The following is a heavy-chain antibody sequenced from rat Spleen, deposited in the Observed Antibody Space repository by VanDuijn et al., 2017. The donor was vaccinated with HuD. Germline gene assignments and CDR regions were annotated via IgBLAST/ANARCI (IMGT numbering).Heavy chain of an antibody. CDR2: ISHDGDNT. V-gene: IGHV5-25*01. CDR1: GFTFSYYG. CDR3: TTVYKSTGIPTLFDY. Sequence: EVQLVESGGGLVQPGRSMKLSCAASGFTFSYYGMAWVRQAPKKGLEWLAYISHDGDNTYYRDPVTGRFTIPRDNAESTLYLQMDSLRSEDTATYYCTTVYKSTGIPTLFDYWGQGVMVTVSS. J-gene: IGHJ2*01. D-gene: IGHD1-4*01.